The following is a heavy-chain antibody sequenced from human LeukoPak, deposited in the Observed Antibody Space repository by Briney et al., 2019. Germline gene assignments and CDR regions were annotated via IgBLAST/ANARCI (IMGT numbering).Heavy chain of an antibody. Sequence: GGSLRLSCAASGFTVSDNYMSWVRQAPGKGLEWVSIIYSGGTPYYADSVKGRFTISRDSSKNTLYLQMNSLRAEDTAVYYCAKTTTYYDFWSGYSTDYFDYWGQGTLVTVSS. D-gene: IGHD3-3*01. CDR1: GFTVSDNY. CDR2: IYSGGTP. J-gene: IGHJ4*02. V-gene: IGHV3-53*05. CDR3: AKTTTYYDFWSGYSTDYFDY.